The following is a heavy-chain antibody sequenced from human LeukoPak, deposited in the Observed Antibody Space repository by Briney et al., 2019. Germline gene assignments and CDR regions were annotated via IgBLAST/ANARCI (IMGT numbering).Heavy chain of an antibody. J-gene: IGHJ5*02. V-gene: IGHV1-24*01. D-gene: IGHD6-13*01. Sequence: ASVKVSCKVSGYTLTELSMHWVRQAPGKGLEWMGGFDPEDGETIYAQKFQGRVTMTEDTSTDTAYMELSSLRSEDTAVYYCATLGYSSSWIWFDPWGQGTLVTVSS. CDR2: FDPEDGET. CDR1: GYTLTELS. CDR3: ATLGYSSSWIWFDP.